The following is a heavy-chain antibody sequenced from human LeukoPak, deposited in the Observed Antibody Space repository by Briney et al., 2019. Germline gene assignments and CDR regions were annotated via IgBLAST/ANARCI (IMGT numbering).Heavy chain of an antibody. D-gene: IGHD3-10*01. V-gene: IGHV3-74*01. CDR2: INSDGSST. J-gene: IGHJ4*02. CDR3: ARDERTMVRGVIILYYFDY. CDR1: GFTFSSYW. Sequence: GGSLRLSCAASGFTFSSYWMHWVRQAPGKGLVWVSRINSDGSSTSYADSVKGRFTISRDNAKNTLYLQMNSLRAEDTAVYYCARDERTMVRGVIILYYFDYWGQGTLVTVSS.